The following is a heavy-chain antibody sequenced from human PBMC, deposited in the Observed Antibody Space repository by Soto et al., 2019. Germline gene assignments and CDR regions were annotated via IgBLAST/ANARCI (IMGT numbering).Heavy chain of an antibody. Sequence: QVQLVESGGGVVQPGRSLRLSCAASGFTFSSYGMHWVRQAPGKGLEWVAVISYDGSNKYYADSVKGRFTISRDNSKNTLYLQMNSRRAEDTAVYYCAKDPSSGWYDGGFDYWGQGTLVTVSS. J-gene: IGHJ4*02. V-gene: IGHV3-30*18. CDR2: ISYDGSNK. D-gene: IGHD6-19*01. CDR1: GFTFSSYG. CDR3: AKDPSSGWYDGGFDY.